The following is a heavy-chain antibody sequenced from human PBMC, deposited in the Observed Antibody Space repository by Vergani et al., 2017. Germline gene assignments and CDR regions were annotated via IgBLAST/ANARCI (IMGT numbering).Heavy chain of an antibody. J-gene: IGHJ1*01. D-gene: IGHD1-1*01. V-gene: IGHV4-4*02. CDR1: GGSISSSNW. CDR3: ARALVQPGRGYFQH. Sequence: QVQLQESGPGLVKPSGTLSLTCAVSGGSISSSNWWSWVRQPPGKGLEWIGYIYYSRSTNYNPSLNSRVTISVDTSKNTFSLKLSSVTAADTAVYYCARALVQPGRGYFQHWGQGTPVTVSS. CDR2: IYYSRST.